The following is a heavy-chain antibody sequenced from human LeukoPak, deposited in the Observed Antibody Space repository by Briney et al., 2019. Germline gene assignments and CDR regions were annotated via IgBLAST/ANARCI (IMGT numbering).Heavy chain of an antibody. CDR3: ARDRRYGSGSGSRYYGMDV. D-gene: IGHD3-10*01. CDR2: IWYDGGNK. Sequence: GGSLRLSCAASGYSLSNYGMHWVRQAPGKGLEWVAVIWYDGGNKYYGDSVKGRFTISRDTSKNTMYLQMNSLRAEDTAVYYCARDRRYGSGSGSRYYGMDVWGQGTMVTVSS. CDR1: GYSLSNYG. V-gene: IGHV3-33*01. J-gene: IGHJ6*02.